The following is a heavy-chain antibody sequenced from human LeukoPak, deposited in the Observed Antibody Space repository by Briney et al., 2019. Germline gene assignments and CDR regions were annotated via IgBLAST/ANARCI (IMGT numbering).Heavy chain of an antibody. CDR2: ISWNSGSI. CDR1: GFSFVDYA. Sequence: PGRSLRLSCAASGFSFVDYAMHWVRHAPGKGLEWGSGISWNSGSIGYADSVKRRFTIFRDNAKISQYLQMNSLRAEETALYYCGKGSGPMVRGGIRRYWGQGTLVSVSS. J-gene: IGHJ4*02. CDR3: GKGSGPMVRGGIRRY. V-gene: IGHV3-9*01. D-gene: IGHD3-10*01.